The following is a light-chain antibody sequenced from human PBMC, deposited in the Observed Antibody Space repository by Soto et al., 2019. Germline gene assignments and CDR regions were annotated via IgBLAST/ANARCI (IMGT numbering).Light chain of an antibody. CDR1: TSNIGSND. J-gene: IGLJ3*02. V-gene: IGLV1-44*01. Sequence: QSVLTQPPSASGTPGQRVTISCSGSTSNIGSNDVDWYQQHPGTAPKVLIYSNNQRPSGVPDRIFGSRSGTSASLAITGLQSEDEADYYCATWDDSLKGWVFGGGTKLTVL. CDR2: SNN. CDR3: ATWDDSLKGWV.